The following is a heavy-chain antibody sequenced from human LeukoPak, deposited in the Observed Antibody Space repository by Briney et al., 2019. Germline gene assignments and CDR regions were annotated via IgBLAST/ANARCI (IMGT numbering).Heavy chain of an antibody. V-gene: IGHV3-21*01. CDR2: TTSTSSYV. CDR1: GFTFSTYN. J-gene: IGHJ6*03. CDR3: ARDPYSGYYGDYYYYYMDV. D-gene: IGHD5-12*01. Sequence: GGSLRLSCEASGFTFSTYNMNWVRQAPGKRLEWVSSTTSTSSYVFYADSVKGRFTISRDNAKNSLYLQINSLRAEDTAVYYCARDPYSGYYGDYYYYYMDVWGKGTTVTISS.